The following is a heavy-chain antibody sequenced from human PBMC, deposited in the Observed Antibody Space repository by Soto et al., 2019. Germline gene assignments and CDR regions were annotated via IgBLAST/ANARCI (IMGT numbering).Heavy chain of an antibody. CDR1: GFTFSSYG. CDR2: IWYDGSNK. CDR3: ARALGYYYGSGSYYNPDWFDP. J-gene: IGHJ5*02. Sequence: GGSLRLSCAASGFTFSSYGMHWVRQAPGKGLEWVAVIWYDGSNKYYADSVKGRFTISRDNSKNTLYLQMNSLRAEDTAVYYCARALGYYYGSGSYYNPDWFDPWGQGTLSPSPQ. V-gene: IGHV3-33*01. D-gene: IGHD3-10*01.